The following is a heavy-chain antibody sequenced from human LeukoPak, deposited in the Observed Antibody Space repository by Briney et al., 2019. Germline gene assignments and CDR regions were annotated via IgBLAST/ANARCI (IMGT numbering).Heavy chain of an antibody. CDR2: INPNSGGT. D-gene: IGHD3-10*01. CDR3: AREAPLTGSLFDY. CDR1: GYTFTGYY. J-gene: IGHJ4*02. Sequence: ASVKVSCKASGYTFTGYYIHWVRQAPGQGLEWMGRINPNSGGTNYAQNFQGRVTMTRDTPISTAYMELNRLRSDDTAVYYCAREAPLTGSLFDYWGQGTLVTVSS. V-gene: IGHV1-2*06.